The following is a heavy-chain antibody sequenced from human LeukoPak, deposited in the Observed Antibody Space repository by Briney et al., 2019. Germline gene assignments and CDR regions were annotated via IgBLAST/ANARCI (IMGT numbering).Heavy chain of an antibody. CDR1: GYSFTSYW. CDR2: IYPGDSDT. Sequence: GGSLKTSCKGSGYSFTSYWIGWVRQMPGKGLEWMGIIYPGDSDTRYSPSFQGQVTISADKYISTAYLQWSSLTDSETAMYYCERRGWFGEFLEYYFDYWGQGTLVTVSS. J-gene: IGHJ4*02. CDR3: ERRGWFGEFLEYYFDY. D-gene: IGHD3-10*01. V-gene: IGHV5-51*01.